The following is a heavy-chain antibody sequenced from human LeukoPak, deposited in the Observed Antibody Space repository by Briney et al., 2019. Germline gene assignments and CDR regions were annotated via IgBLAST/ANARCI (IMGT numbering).Heavy chain of an antibody. D-gene: IGHD1-1*01. CDR2: INPNSGGT. CDR3: ARDGGTTGTDNWFDP. CDR1: GYTLTGEY. Sequence: AAVKVSCKAAGYTLTGEYMYLVRQAPGQGIEWMGWINPNSGGTNYAQKFQGWVTMTRDTSISTAYMELSRLRSDDTAVYYCARDGGTTGTDNWFDPWGEGTLVTVSS. J-gene: IGHJ5*02. V-gene: IGHV1-2*04.